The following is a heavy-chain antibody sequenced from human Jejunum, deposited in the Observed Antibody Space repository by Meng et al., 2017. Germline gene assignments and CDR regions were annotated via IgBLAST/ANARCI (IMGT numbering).Heavy chain of an antibody. J-gene: IGHJ4*02. D-gene: IGHD1-14*01. CDR1: GFNFSSHT. V-gene: IGHV3-23*01. CDR3: AKLTTN. Sequence: EVQLLDAGGGLVQPGGSLRLSCAASGFNFSSHTLSWVRQAPGKGLEWVSSISVSTSSTYYTDSVKGRFTISRDNSKNTLYLQMDSLRAEDTAVYYCAKLTTNWGQGTLVTVSS. CDR2: ISVSTSST.